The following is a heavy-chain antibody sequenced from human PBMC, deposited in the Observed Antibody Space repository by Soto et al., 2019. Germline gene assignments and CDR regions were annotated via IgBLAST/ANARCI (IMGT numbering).Heavy chain of an antibody. CDR2: IHAGNGDT. CDR3: ARVPRYTSDIVEVPAVMFEDWFVP. Sequence: QVQLVQSGAEVKKPGASVKVSCKASGYTFSTYAVQWVRQAPGQSLEWIGWIHAGNGDTKYSQKLHARVTITRDTSASTTYMELSSLRSEDTAVYYCARVPRYTSDIVEVPAVMFEDWFVPWGQGTLVTVSS. J-gene: IGHJ5*02. V-gene: IGHV1-3*01. D-gene: IGHD2-2*01. CDR1: GYTFSTYA.